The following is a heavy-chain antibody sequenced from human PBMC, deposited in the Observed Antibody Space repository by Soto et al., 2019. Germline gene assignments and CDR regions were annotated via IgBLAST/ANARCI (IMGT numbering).Heavy chain of an antibody. J-gene: IGHJ4*02. CDR3: AKDAQGWAQDY. V-gene: IGHV3-30*18. CDR1: GFTFSSYV. CDR2: ISYDGSNK. D-gene: IGHD3-16*01. Sequence: QVQLVESGGGVVQPGSSLRLSCAASGFTFSSYVMHWVRQAPGKGLEWVAVISYDGSNKYYADSVKGRFTISRDNYKNTLYLQMNSLRAEDTAVYYCAKDAQGWAQDYWGQGTLVTVSS.